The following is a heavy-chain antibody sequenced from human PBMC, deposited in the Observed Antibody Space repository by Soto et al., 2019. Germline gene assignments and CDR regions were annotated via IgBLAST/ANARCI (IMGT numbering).Heavy chain of an antibody. J-gene: IGHJ6*03. CDR3: ASDFTIFGVVPFYMDV. Sequence: SETLSLTCTVSGGSISSSSYYWGWIRQPPGKGLEWIGSIYYSGSTYYNPSLKSRVTISVDTSKNQFSLKLSSVTAADTAVYYCASDFTIFGVVPFYMDVWGKGTTVTVSS. V-gene: IGHV4-39*01. D-gene: IGHD3-3*01. CDR2: IYYSGST. CDR1: GGSISSSSYY.